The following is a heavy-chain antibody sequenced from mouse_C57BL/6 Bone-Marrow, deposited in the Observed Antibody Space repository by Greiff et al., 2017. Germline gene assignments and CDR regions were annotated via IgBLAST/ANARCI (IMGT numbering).Heavy chain of an antibody. CDR3: ARGLPFAY. CDR2: ISSGGSYT. D-gene: IGHD5-5*01. V-gene: IGHV5-6*02. CDR1: GFTFSSYG. J-gene: IGHJ3*01. Sequence: EVKLMESGGDLVKPGGSLKLSCAASGFTFSSYGMSWVRQTPDKRLEWVGTISSGGSYTYYPDSVKGRFTISRDKAKNTLYLQMSSLKSEDTAIYYCARGLPFAYWGQGTLLTVSA.